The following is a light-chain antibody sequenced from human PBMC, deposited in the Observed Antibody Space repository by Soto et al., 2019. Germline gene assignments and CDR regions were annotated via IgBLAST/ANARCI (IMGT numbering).Light chain of an antibody. J-gene: IGKJ1*01. V-gene: IGKV3-20*01. CDR3: QQYGSSGT. Sequence: EIVLTQSPGTLSLSPGERATLSCRASQSVSNNYLAWYQQKAGQAPRLLIYGASNRATGIPDRLSGRGAGTDSTLTISRLEPEDFAVDYCQQYGSSGTFGQGTKVDI. CDR2: GAS. CDR1: QSVSNNY.